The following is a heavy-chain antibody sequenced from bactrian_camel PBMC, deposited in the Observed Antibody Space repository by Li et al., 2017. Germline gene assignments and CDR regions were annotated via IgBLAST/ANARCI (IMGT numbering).Heavy chain of an antibody. J-gene: IGHJ4*01. CDR1: GLGSTDFD. Sequence: HVQLVESGGGSAQAGGSLTLSCKTSGLGSTDFDVAWYRQLSGNTCELVSTTLSADGTTFYYRDSVKGRFTLSHDDAKTTVNLQMNDLKPEDTAVYYCAAGPKTYCAGASLKYEYNYSGQGTQVTVS. D-gene: IGHD1*01. V-gene: IGHV3S63*01. CDR3: AAGPKTYCAGASLKYEYNY. CDR2: TLSADGTT.